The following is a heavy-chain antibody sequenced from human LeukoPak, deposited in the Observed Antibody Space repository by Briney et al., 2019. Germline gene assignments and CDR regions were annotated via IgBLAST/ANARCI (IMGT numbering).Heavy chain of an antibody. D-gene: IGHD2/OR15-2a*01. CDR1: GFTFSSYA. CDR2: ISYDGSNK. Sequence: GGSLRLSCAASGFTFSSYAMHWVRQAPGKGLEWVAVISYDGSNKYYADSVKGRFTISRDNSKNTLYLQMNSLRAEDTAVYYCARDTPLLNWGQGTLVTVSS. CDR3: ARDTPLLN. V-gene: IGHV3-30*14. J-gene: IGHJ4*02.